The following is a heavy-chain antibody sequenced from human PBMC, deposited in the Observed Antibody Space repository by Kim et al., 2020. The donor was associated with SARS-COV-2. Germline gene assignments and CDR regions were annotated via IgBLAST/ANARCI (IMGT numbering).Heavy chain of an antibody. J-gene: IGHJ4*02. Sequence: SYIYYADSVKGRFTISRDNAKNSLYLQMDSLRAVDTAVYYCARGTVPLDYWGQGTLVTVSS. D-gene: IGHD2-2*01. CDR2: SYI. CDR3: ARGTVPLDY. V-gene: IGHV3-21*01.